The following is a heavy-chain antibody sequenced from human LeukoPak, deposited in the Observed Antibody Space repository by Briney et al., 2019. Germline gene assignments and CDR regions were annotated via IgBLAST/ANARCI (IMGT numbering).Heavy chain of an antibody. Sequence: GGSLRLSCEVSGFSFSTYWMSWVRQAPGKGLEWVANIKPDGSQKYYVDSVKGRFTISRDNAKNSLYLQMNSLRAEDTAVYYCATSSDFWSGYYLWGQGTLVTVSS. J-gene: IGHJ4*02. CDR3: ATSSDFWSGYYL. CDR2: IKPDGSQK. V-gene: IGHV3-7*01. D-gene: IGHD3-3*01. CDR1: GFSFSTYW.